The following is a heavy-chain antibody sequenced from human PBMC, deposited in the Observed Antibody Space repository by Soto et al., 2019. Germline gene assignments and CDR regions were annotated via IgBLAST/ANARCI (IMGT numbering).Heavy chain of an antibody. CDR2: INPNSGGT. CDR1: GYTFTGYY. Sequence: ASVKVSCKASGYTFTGYYMHWVRQAPGQGLEWMGWINPNSGGTNYAQKFQGRVTMTRDTSIRTAYMELSRLRSDDTAVYYCARVGSRWYTPDYWGQGTLVTVSS. J-gene: IGHJ4*02. D-gene: IGHD6-13*01. V-gene: IGHV1-2*02. CDR3: ARVGSRWYTPDY.